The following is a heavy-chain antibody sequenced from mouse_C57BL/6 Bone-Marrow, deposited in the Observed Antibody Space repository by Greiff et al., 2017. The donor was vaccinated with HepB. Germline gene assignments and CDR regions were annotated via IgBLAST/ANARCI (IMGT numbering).Heavy chain of an antibody. V-gene: IGHV1-82*01. D-gene: IGHD1-1*01. J-gene: IGHJ1*03. CDR3: ARERRWGEFITTVVAPNWYFDV. CDR2: IYPGDGDT. CDR1: GYAFSSSW. Sequence: QVQLQQSGPELVKPGASVKISCKASGYAFSSSWMNWVKQRPGKGLEWIGRIYPGDGDTNYNGKFKGKATLTADKSSSTAYMQLSSLTSEDSAVYFSARERRWGEFITTVVAPNWYFDVWGTGTTVTVSS.